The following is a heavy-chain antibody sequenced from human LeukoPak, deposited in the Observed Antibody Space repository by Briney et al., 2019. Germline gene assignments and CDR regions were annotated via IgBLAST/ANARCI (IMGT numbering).Heavy chain of an antibody. CDR3: ARREVLTEVEALDI. V-gene: IGHV4-59*08. CDR1: GGSISSYY. CDR2: LYHSRSS. J-gene: IGHJ3*02. D-gene: IGHD3-9*01. Sequence: SETLSLTCTVSGGSISSYYWTWIRQPPGKGLEWIGYLYHSRSSKYYPSLNSGGTISAAATKSQFSPKLNSVTAADTAVYYCARREVLTEVEALDIWGEGTMVTVSS.